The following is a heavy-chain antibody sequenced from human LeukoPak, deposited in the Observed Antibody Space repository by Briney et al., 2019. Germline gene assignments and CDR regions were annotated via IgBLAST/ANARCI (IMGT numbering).Heavy chain of an antibody. CDR2: IYYSGST. D-gene: IGHD3-3*01. CDR1: GGSISSSSYY. CDR3: ARLETYYDCWSGPIVFDY. V-gene: IGHV4-39*01. Sequence: SETLSLTCTVSGGSISSSSYYWGWIRQPPGKGLEWIGSIYYSGSTYYNPSLKSRVTISVDTSKNQFSLKLSSVTAADTAVYYCARLETYYDCWSGPIVFDYWGQGTLVTVSS. J-gene: IGHJ4*02.